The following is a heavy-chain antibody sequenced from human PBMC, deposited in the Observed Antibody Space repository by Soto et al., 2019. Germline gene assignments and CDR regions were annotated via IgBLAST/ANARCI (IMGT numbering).Heavy chain of an antibody. D-gene: IGHD5-12*01. Sequence: GASLKVSCKASGYTFTGYYMHCVRQAPGQGLEWMGWISPNSGGTNYAQKFQGRVTMTRDTSISTAYMELSRLRSDDTAVYYCARLGYSGYDSVDYWGQGTLVTVS. CDR3: ARLGYSGYDSVDY. CDR2: ISPNSGGT. CDR1: GYTFTGYY. J-gene: IGHJ4*02. V-gene: IGHV1-2*02.